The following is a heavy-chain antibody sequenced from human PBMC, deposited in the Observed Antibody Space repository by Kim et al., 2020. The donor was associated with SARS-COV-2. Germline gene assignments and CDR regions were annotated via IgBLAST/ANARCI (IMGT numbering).Heavy chain of an antibody. CDR1: GGSISGPF. CDR3: ARGHYDILTGHYYFDY. J-gene: IGHJ4*01. CDR2: IYNSGST. Sequence: SETLSLTCAVSGGSISGPFWSWIRQPPGKGLEWIGYIYNSGSTNYNPSLGSRGTISMDTSKNQFSLKLSSVTAADSAVYFCARGHYDILTGHYYFDYWG. V-gene: IGHV4-59*11. D-gene: IGHD3-9*01.